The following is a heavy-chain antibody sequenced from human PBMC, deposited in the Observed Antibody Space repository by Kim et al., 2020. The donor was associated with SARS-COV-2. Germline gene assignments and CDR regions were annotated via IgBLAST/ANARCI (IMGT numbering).Heavy chain of an antibody. J-gene: IGHJ1*01. CDR2: MNTYSGDT. D-gene: IGHD2-2*02. V-gene: IGHV1-2*02. CDR3: ATGFYRRYVH. CDR1: GYTFGDFF. Sequence: ASVKVSCKASGYTFGDFFINWVRQAPGQGLEWVGWMNTYSGDTKLAENFQGRVTMTRDMSINTAYMELSSLTSGDTAVYYCATGFYRRYVHWAQG.